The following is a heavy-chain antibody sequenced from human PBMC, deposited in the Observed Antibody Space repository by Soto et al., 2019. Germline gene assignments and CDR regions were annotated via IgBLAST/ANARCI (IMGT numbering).Heavy chain of an antibody. V-gene: IGHV1-2*04. D-gene: IGHD2-2*01. Sequence: QVQLVQSGAEVKKPGASVKVSCKASGYTFTGYYMHWVRQAPGQGLEWMGWINPNSGGTNYAQKFQGWVTMTRDTSISTAYMELSRLRSDDTAVYYCARYQIDRTPYRGAFDIGGQGTMVTVSS. CDR1: GYTFTGYY. J-gene: IGHJ3*02. CDR3: ARYQIDRTPYRGAFDI. CDR2: INPNSGGT.